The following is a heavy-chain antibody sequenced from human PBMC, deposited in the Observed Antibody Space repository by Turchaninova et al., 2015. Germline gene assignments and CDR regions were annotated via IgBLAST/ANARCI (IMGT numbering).Heavy chain of an antibody. CDR1: GDSISSAYY. CDR3: ARQPAQGKWYFDY. CDR2: IYHSGRT. Sequence: TCVVSGDSISSAYYWTWIRQPPGEGLEWVASIYHSGRTYYNPSLKSRVTVSVETSKNQFSLRLTFVTAADPAFYYCARQPAQGKWYFDYWGRGALVTVSS. J-gene: IGHJ4*02. D-gene: IGHD1-26*01. V-gene: IGHV4-38-2*01.